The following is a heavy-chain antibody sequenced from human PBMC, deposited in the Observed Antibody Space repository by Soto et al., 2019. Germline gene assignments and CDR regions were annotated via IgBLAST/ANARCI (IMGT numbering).Heavy chain of an antibody. CDR1: GFTVSSNS. Sequence: PWGSLRLSCAVSGFTVSSNSITFFRQAPGQGLEWVSVLHSDVSTYYVDSVKGRFVISRDNSKNTVYLQMNSLRAEDTAIYYCARELGGSWYNWFDPWGQGTLVTVSS. J-gene: IGHJ5*02. CDR3: ARELGGSWYNWFDP. V-gene: IGHV3-53*01. D-gene: IGHD2-15*01. CDR2: LHSDVST.